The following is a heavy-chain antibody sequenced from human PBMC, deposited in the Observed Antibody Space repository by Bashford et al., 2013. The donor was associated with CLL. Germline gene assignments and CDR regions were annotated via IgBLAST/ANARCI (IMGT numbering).Heavy chain of an antibody. J-gene: IGHJ4*02. V-gene: IGHV3-74*01. CDR2: INSDGSST. CDR3: ARGYYYDSSGYFPIDY. CDR1: GFTFSSYV. Sequence: GSLRLSCAASGFTFSSYVDALGPAKLRGKGLVWVSRINSDGSSTSYADSVKGRFTISRDNAKNTLYLQMNSLRAEDTAVYYCARGYYYDSSGYFPIDYWGQGTLVTVSS. D-gene: IGHD3-22*01.